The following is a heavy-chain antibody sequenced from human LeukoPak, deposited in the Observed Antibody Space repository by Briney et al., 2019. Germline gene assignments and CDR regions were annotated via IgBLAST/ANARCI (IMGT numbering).Heavy chain of an antibody. Sequence: GGSFRFCLPVDGFTFSKHAMNWVGQGPGNGLYSVSGIGASGGTTYYADSLQGRFTISRDNSKNTLSLQVNSLRAEDTGVYFCAKDLEAVAGTIVNDYWGQGTLVTVSS. CDR2: IGASGGTT. CDR3: AKDLEAVAGTIVNDY. V-gene: IGHV3-23*01. J-gene: IGHJ4*02. D-gene: IGHD6-19*01. CDR1: GFTFSKHA.